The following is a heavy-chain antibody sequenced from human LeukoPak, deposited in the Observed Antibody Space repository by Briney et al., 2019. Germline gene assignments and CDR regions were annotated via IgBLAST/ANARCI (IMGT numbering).Heavy chain of an antibody. CDR3: AMATR. Sequence: GGSPRLSCAASGFTFSGQWMSWVRQAPGKGLEWVANIKEDGSATSYVDSVKGRFTISRDNAKSSLYLQMNSLRVDDTAVYYCAMATRWGQGTLVTVSS. CDR1: GFTFSGQW. J-gene: IGHJ4*02. V-gene: IGHV3-7*04. CDR2: IKEDGSAT.